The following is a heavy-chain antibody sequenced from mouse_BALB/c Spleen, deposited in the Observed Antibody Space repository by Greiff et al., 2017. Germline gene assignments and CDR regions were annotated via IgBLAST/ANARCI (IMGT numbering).Heavy chain of an antibody. CDR1: RFTFTDYY. D-gene: IGHD1-1*01. V-gene: IGHV7-3*02. Sequence: EVKLVESGGGLVQPGGSLRLSCATSRFTFTDYYMSWVRQPPGKALEWLGFIRNKANGYTTEYSASVKGRFTISRDNSQSILYLQMNTLRAEDSATYYCARDITTVVAHYAMDYWGQGTSVTVSS. CDR2: IRNKANGYTT. CDR3: ARDITTVVAHYAMDY. J-gene: IGHJ4*01.